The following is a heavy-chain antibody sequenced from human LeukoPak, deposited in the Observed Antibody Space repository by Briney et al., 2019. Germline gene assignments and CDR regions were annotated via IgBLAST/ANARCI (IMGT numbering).Heavy chain of an antibody. D-gene: IGHD3-22*01. V-gene: IGHV3-15*01. CDR1: GFTFSNAC. J-gene: IGHJ1*01. CDR2: IKSKTDGGTI. CDR3: TTDLSELDDSGYYAKYFHH. Sequence: GGSLRLSCAASGFTFSNACMSWVRQAPGKGLEWVGRIKSKTDGGTIDYAAPVKGRFTISRDDSKDTLFLQMNSLKTEDTAVYYCTTDLSELDDSGYYAKYFHHWGQGTLVSVSS.